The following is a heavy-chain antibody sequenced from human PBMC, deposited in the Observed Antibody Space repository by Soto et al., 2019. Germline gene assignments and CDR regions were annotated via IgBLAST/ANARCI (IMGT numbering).Heavy chain of an antibody. CDR3: ARGDGDYYDGNGYLGRH. D-gene: IGHD3-22*01. Sequence: GGSLRLSCAASGFSFSSYWMHWFRQAPGKGLVWVARIKSDGSGTIYADSVKGRLTISRDNARNTLYLQMNSLRAEDTAVYFCARGDGDYYDGNGYLGRHWGQGPLVTVSS. CDR1: GFSFSSYW. CDR2: IKSDGSGT. J-gene: IGHJ4*02. V-gene: IGHV3-74*01.